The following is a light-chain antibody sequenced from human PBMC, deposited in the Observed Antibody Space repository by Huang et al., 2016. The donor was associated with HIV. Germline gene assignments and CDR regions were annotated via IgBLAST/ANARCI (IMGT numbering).Light chain of an antibody. J-gene: IGKJ3*01. CDR2: DTS. CDR3: QQRSNWPLFT. CDR1: QSVSSS. Sequence: EIVLTQSPATLSLSPGERATLSCKASQSVSSSLAWYQQKPDQAPRLLIYDTSNRATGIPARFSGSESGTDFTLTISSLEPEDFAVYYCQQRSNWPLFTFGPGTKVDIK. V-gene: IGKV3-11*01.